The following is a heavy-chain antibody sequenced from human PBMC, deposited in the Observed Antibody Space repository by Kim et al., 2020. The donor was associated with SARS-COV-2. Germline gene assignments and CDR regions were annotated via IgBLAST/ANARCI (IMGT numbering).Heavy chain of an antibody. CDR2: ISSSSSYI. V-gene: IGHV3-21*01. D-gene: IGHD3-10*01. CDR3: ARENGSGSYYYYYYYGMDV. Sequence: GGSLRLSCAASGFTFSSYSMNWVRQAPGQGLEWVSSISSSSSYIYYADSVKGRFTISRDNAKNSLYLQMNSLRAEDTAVYYCARENGSGSYYYYYYYGMDVWGQGTTVPVSS. J-gene: IGHJ6*02. CDR1: GFTFSSYS.